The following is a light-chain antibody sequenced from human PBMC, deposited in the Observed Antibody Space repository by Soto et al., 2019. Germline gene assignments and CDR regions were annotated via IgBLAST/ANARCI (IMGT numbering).Light chain of an antibody. J-gene: IGKJ5*01. CDR1: QNINNY. CDR2: DAS. CDR3: KQYENLPT. Sequence: DIDMRTSPSSLHASVGAGVTVTCQASQNINNYLNWYQQTPGRDPKRLIYDASNLEAGVPSRFRGSGSGTDFTLTISRLQPEYIATYYCKQYENLPTVGQGRRLEIK. V-gene: IGKV1-33*01.